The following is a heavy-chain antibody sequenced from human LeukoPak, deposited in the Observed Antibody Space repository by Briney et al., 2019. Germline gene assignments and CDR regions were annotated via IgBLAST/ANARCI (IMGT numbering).Heavy chain of an antibody. V-gene: IGHV3-23*01. CDR2: IFGSGGST. D-gene: IGHD6-19*01. CDR1: GFTFSSYA. Sequence: GGSLRLSCAASGFTFSSYAMYWVRQAPGKGLEWVSGIFGSGGSTHYADSVKGRFTLSRDNSKNTVYLQMNSLRAEDTAVYYCAKTTTGYSSGRYPGWPVDYWGQGTLVTVSS. J-gene: IGHJ4*02. CDR3: AKTTTGYSSGRYPGWPVDY.